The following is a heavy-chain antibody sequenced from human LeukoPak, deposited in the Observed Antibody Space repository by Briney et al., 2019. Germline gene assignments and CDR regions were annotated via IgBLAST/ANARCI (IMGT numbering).Heavy chain of an antibody. CDR2: IRYDGSNK. CDR3: AKTFYGDYVSAYYMDV. D-gene: IGHD4-17*01. V-gene: IGHV3-30*02. J-gene: IGHJ6*03. Sequence: GGSLRLSCAASGFTFSSYGMHWVRQAPGKGLEWVAFIRYDGSNKYYADSVKGRFTISRDNSKNTLYLQMNSLRAEDTAVYYCAKTFYGDYVSAYYMDVWGKGTTVTVSS. CDR1: GFTFSSYG.